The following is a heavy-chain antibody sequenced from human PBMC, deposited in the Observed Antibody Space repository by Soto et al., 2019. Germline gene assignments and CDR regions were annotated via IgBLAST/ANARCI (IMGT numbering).Heavy chain of an antibody. CDR1: GFPVSSNY. CDR3: ARLTVVAATY. Sequence: GGSLRLSCAASGFPVSSNYMSWVRQAPGKGLEWVSVIYSGGSTYYADSVKGRFTISRDNSKNTLYLQMNSLRAEDTAVYYCARLTVVAATYWGQGTLVTVSS. J-gene: IGHJ4*02. CDR2: IYSGGST. V-gene: IGHV3-66*01. D-gene: IGHD2-15*01.